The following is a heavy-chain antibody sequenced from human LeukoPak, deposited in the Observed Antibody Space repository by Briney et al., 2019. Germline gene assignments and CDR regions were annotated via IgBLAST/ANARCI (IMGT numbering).Heavy chain of an antibody. J-gene: IGHJ4*02. CDR3: ARGFFGILTGKFDY. D-gene: IGHD3-9*01. V-gene: IGHV4-34*01. CDR1: GFTFSSYA. Sequence: GSLRPSCAASGFTFSSYAMHWVRQPPGKGLEWIGEINHSGSANYNPSLKSRVTISVDTSKNQFSLKLSSVTAADTAVYYCARGFFGILTGKFDYWGQGTLVTVSS. CDR2: INHSGSA.